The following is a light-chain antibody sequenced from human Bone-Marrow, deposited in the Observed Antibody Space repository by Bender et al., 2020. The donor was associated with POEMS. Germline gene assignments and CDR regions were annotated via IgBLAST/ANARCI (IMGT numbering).Light chain of an antibody. CDR1: SSDVGIYSL. J-gene: IGLJ3*02. CDR3: QSYDDNIV. V-gene: IGLV2-14*02. CDR2: EAT. Sequence: ALTQPASVSGSPGQSITISCTGTSSDVGIYSLVSWYQQSPGTSPKLIIYEATERPSGVSDRFSGSKSGNTASLTISGLKPEDEALYYCQSYDDNIVFGGGTKVTVL.